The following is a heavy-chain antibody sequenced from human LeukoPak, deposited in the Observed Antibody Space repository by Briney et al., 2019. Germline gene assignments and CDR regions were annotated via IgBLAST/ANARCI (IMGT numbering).Heavy chain of an antibody. V-gene: IGHV3-11*05. CDR2: ISGSSTDI. Sequence: GGPLRLSCAATGFTFRNSYMTGVRRAPGKGLEWLSYISGSSTDINYSDSARGRFTISRDNAKNTVYLQMTSLRVEDTAIYYCTRDPRRVDYLGQGTLVTVSS. J-gene: IGHJ4*02. CDR1: GFTFRNSY. CDR3: TRDPRRVDY.